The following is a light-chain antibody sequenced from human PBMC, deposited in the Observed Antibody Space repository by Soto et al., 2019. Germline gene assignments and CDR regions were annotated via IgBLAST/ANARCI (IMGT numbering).Light chain of an antibody. J-gene: IGLJ1*01. Sequence: QSALTQPASVSGSPGQSITICCTGTSSDVGTYNLVSWYQHHPGKAPKLMIYEGSKRPSGVSNRFSGSKSGNTASLTISGLQAEDEADYYCCSYAGSSTYVFGTGTKLTVL. CDR1: SSDVGTYNL. V-gene: IGLV2-23*01. CDR3: CSYAGSSTYV. CDR2: EGS.